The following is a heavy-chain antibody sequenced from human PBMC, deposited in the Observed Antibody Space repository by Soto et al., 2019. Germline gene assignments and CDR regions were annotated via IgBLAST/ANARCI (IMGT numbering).Heavy chain of an antibody. CDR1: GGSISSSSYY. V-gene: IGHV4-39*01. Sequence: TSETLSLTCTVSGGSISSSSYYWGWIRQRPGKGLEWIGSIYYSGSTYYNPSLKSRVTISVDTSKNQFSLKLSSVTAADTAVYYCARHSGVTYYYDSSGYYYPPYYFDYWGQGTLVTVSS. J-gene: IGHJ4*02. D-gene: IGHD3-22*01. CDR2: IYYSGST. CDR3: ARHSGVTYYYDSSGYYYPPYYFDY.